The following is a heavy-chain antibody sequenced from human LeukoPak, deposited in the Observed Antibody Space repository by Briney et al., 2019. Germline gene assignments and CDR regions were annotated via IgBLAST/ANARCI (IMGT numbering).Heavy chain of an antibody. CDR3: AKGIAAAGRHNWFDP. J-gene: IGHJ5*02. CDR2: ISGSGGST. Sequence: TGGSLRLSCAASGFTFSSYAMSWVRQAPGKGLEWVSAISGSGGSTYYADSVKGRFTISRDNSKNTLYLQMNSLRAEDTAVYYCAKGIAAAGRHNWFDPWGQGTLVTVSS. V-gene: IGHV3-23*01. CDR1: GFTFSSYA. D-gene: IGHD6-13*01.